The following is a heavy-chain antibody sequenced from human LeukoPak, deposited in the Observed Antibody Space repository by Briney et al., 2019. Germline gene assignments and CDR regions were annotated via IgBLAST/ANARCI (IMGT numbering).Heavy chain of an antibody. CDR3: XXXXXFPGTSYYYIDV. D-gene: IGHD1-1*01. V-gene: IGHV4-59*01. J-gene: IGHJ6*03. Sequence: PSETLSLTCTLSGGSISSYYWSWIRQPPGKGLEWIGYIQYSGSTNYNPSLKSRVTISVDTSKSQFSLKLSSVTAADTAVYYCXXXXXFPGTSYYYIDVWGKGTTVTVSS. CDR1: GGSISSYY. CDR2: IQYSGST.